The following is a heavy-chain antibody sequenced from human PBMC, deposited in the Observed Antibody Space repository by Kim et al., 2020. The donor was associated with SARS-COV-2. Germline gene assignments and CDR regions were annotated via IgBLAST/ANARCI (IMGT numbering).Heavy chain of an antibody. Sequence: GGSLRLSCAASGFTFSNAWMSWVRQAPGKGLEWVGRIKSKTDGGTTDYAAPVKGRFTISRDDSKNTLYLQMNSLKTEDTAVYYCTTGYRAYCGGDCYPPADYWGQGTLVTVSS. CDR3: TTGYRAYCGGDCYPPADY. CDR1: GFTFSNAW. J-gene: IGHJ4*02. D-gene: IGHD2-21*02. V-gene: IGHV3-15*01. CDR2: IKSKTDGGTT.